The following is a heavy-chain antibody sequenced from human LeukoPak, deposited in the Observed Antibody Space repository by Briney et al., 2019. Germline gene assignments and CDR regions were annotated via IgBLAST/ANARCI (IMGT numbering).Heavy chain of an antibody. D-gene: IGHD3-22*01. J-gene: IGHJ4*02. CDR2: ISYDGSNK. Sequence: GGSLRLSCAASGFTFSSYDIHWVRQAPGKGLEWVAVISYDGSNKYYADSVKGRFTISRDSSKNTLYLQMSSLRAEDTAVYYCAKDSPYDSSGYYYVYWGQGTLVTVSS. V-gene: IGHV3-30-3*01. CDR3: AKDSPYDSSGYYYVY. CDR1: GFTFSSYD.